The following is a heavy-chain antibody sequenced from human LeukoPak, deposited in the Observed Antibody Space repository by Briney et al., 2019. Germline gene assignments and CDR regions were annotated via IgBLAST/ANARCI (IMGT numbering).Heavy chain of an antibody. CDR1: GFTFSSYS. Sequence: GGSLRLSCAASGFTFSSYSMNWVRQAPGKGLEWVSSISSSSSYIYYADSVKGRFTISRDNAKNSLYLQMNSLRAEDTAVYYCARELGYCSSTSCYDPGYWGQGTLVTVSS. V-gene: IGHV3-21*01. D-gene: IGHD2-2*01. CDR2: ISSSSSYI. CDR3: ARELGYCSSTSCYDPGY. J-gene: IGHJ4*02.